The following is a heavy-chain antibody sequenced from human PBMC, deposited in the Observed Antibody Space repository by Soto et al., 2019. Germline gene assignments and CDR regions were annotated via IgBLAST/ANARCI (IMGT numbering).Heavy chain of an antibody. V-gene: IGHV1-3*01. CDR3: AREGVAPYYYYGMDV. CDR1: GYTFTSYA. D-gene: IGHD5-12*01. J-gene: IGHJ6*02. CDR2: INGGNGNT. Sequence: ASVKVSCKASGYTFTSYAMHWVRQAPGQRLEWMGWINGGNGNTYYSEHFQGRVTFTRDTSTSTVHMEVRSLRSDDTAVYYCAREGVAPYYYYGMDVWGQGTPVTVSS.